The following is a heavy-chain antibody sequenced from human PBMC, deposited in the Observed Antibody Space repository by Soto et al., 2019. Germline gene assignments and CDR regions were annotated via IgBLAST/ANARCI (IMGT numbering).Heavy chain of an antibody. J-gene: IGHJ3*02. Sequence: SETLSLTCTVSGGSVSSGICYWSWIPQPPGKGLEQIRYINYSGSTNYNPSLKTRVTISVDTAKNQFSLKLSSVTAADTAVYYCASAYTKNGKKTYYYDSSGPAFDIWGQGTMVTVSS. CDR3: ASAYTKNGKKTYYYDSSGPAFDI. CDR1: GGSVSSGICY. CDR2: INYSGST. D-gene: IGHD3-22*01. V-gene: IGHV4-61*01.